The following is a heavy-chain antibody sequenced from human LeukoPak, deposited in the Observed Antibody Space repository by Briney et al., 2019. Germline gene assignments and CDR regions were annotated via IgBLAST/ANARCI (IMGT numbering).Heavy chain of an antibody. CDR2: IYPGDSDT. CDR3: ASAIWFGELLAVQRPFDAFDI. D-gene: IGHD3-10*01. CDR1: GYSFTSYW. Sequence: GESLKISCKGSGYSFTSYWIGWVRQMPGKGLEWMGIIYPGDSDTRYSPSFQGQVTISADKSISTAYLQWSSLKASDTAMYYCASAIWFGELLAVQRPFDAFDIWGQGTMVTVSS. J-gene: IGHJ3*02. V-gene: IGHV5-51*01.